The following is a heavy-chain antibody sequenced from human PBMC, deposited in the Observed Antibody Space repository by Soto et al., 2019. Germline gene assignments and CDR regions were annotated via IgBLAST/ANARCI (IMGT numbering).Heavy chain of an antibody. D-gene: IGHD3-9*01. Sequence: ASVKVSCRTSGDSFNDYYIHWVRQAPAQGLEWMGWISAYNGNTNYAQKLQGRVTMTTDTSTSTAYMELRSLRSDDTAVYYCALLRYFDWLWSYGMDVWGQGTTVTVSS. J-gene: IGHJ6*02. CDR2: ISAYNGNT. CDR3: ALLRYFDWLWSYGMDV. CDR1: GDSFNDYY. V-gene: IGHV1-18*04.